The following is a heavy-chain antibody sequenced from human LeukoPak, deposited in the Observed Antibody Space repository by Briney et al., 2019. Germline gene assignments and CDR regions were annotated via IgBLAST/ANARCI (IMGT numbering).Heavy chain of an antibody. Sequence: GGSLKLSCAASGFTFSDSTIHWVRQASGKGLEWVGRIKSKSSDYATAYAASVKGRFTVSRDDSKNTAYLQMNSLKTEDTAVCYCTGPYSVNPSYWGQGILVTVSS. D-gene: IGHD5-18*01. CDR1: GFTFSDST. J-gene: IGHJ4*02. CDR2: IKSKSSDYAT. V-gene: IGHV3-73*01. CDR3: TGPYSVNPSY.